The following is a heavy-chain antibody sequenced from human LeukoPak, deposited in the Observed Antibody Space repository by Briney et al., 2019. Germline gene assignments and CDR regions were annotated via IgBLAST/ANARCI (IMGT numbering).Heavy chain of an antibody. D-gene: IGHD5-12*01. CDR1: GYAFTGHD. V-gene: IGHV1-8*01. Sequence: ASVRVSCKASGYAFTGHDIYWVRQAPGQGLQWMGWMNPDRGHAGHAQNLQGRVTMTRNTTTNTAFMELTNLRSEDTAVYYCARVAGSAGYGGYVPALNTWGQGTLVTVSS. CDR3: ARVAGSAGYGGYVPALNT. J-gene: IGHJ4*02. CDR2: MNPDRGHA.